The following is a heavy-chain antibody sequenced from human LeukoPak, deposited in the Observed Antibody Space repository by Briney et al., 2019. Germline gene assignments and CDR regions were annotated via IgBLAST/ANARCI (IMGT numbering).Heavy chain of an antibody. CDR2: INGSGGST. CDR3: AKDYSTSWGFHY. Sequence: GGSLRLSCAASGFTFSGYAMTWVRQAPAKGLEWVSAINGSGGSTHYADSAKGRFTISRDNTKNTVYLQMNSLRAEDTAIYYGAKDYSTSWGFHYWGQGTLVTVSS. J-gene: IGHJ4*02. D-gene: IGHD6-13*01. CDR1: GFTFSGYA. V-gene: IGHV3-23*01.